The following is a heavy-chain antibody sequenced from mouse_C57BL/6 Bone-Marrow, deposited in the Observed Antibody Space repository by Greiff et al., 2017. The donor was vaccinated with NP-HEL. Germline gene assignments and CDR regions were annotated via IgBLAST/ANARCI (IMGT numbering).Heavy chain of an antibody. CDR1: GFTFSDAW. J-gene: IGHJ4*01. CDR2: IRNKANNHAT. CDR3: TRRGIYYYGSSSLYYAMDY. D-gene: IGHD1-1*01. Sequence: EVQLVESGGGLVQPGGSMKLSCAASGFTFSDAWMDWVRQSPEKGLEWVAEIRNKANNHATYYAESVKGRFTISRDDSKSSVYLQMNSLRAEATGIYYFTRRGIYYYGSSSLYYAMDYWGQGTSVTVSS. V-gene: IGHV6-6*01.